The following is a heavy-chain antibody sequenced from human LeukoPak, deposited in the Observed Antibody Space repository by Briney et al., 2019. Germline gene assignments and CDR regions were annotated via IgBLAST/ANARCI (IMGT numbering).Heavy chain of an antibody. D-gene: IGHD1-26*01. CDR2: MNIDGSEK. J-gene: IGHJ4*02. CDR3: ARDPVEWELLLDY. Sequence: GGSLRLSCAAPGFTFSNYWMGWVRQAPGKRPEWVANMNIDGSEKYYADSVKGRFSISRDNARNSVYLQMASLRVEDTAVYYCARDPVEWELLLDYWGQGTLVAVSS. CDR1: GFTFSNYW. V-gene: IGHV3-7*01.